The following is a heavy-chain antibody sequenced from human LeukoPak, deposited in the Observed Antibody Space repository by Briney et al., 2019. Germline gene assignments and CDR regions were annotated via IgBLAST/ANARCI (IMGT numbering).Heavy chain of an antibody. J-gene: IGHJ4*02. V-gene: IGHV1-18*01. CDR1: GGTFSSYA. Sequence: ASVKVSCKASGGTFSSYAISWVRQAPGQGLEWMGWISAYNGNTNYAQKLQGRVTMTTDTSTSTAYMELRSLRSDDTAVYYCARHPDGDYPHGDYWGQGTLVTVSS. D-gene: IGHD4-17*01. CDR2: ISAYNGNT. CDR3: ARHPDGDYPHGDY.